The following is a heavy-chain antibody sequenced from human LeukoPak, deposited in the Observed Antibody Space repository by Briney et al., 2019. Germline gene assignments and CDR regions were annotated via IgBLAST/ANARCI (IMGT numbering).Heavy chain of an antibody. CDR1: GGSFSGYY. D-gene: IGHD3-10*01. CDR2: INHSGST. V-gene: IGHV4-34*01. CDR3: ASRRYYYGSGPGGY. J-gene: IGHJ4*02. Sequence: SETLSLTCAVYGGSFSGYYWSWIRQPPGKGREWIGEINHSGSTNYNPSLKSRVTISVDTSKNQFSLKLSSVTAADTAVYYCASRRYYYGSGPGGYWGQGTLVTVSS.